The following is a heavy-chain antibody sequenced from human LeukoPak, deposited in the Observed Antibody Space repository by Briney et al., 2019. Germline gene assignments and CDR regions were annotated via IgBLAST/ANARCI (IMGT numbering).Heavy chain of an antibody. CDR2: IYYSGST. Sequence: SETLSLTCTVSGGSISSSSYYWGWIRQPPGKGLGWIGSIYYSGSTYYNPSLKSRVTISVDTSKNQFSLKLSSVPAADTAVYYCARHVAVAGTDAFDIWGQGTMVTVSS. CDR1: GGSISSSSYY. CDR3: ARHVAVAGTDAFDI. D-gene: IGHD6-19*01. V-gene: IGHV4-39*01. J-gene: IGHJ3*02.